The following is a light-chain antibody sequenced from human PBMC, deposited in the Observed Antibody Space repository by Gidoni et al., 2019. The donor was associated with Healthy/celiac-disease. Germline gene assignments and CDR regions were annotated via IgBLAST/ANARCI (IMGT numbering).Light chain of an antibody. CDR2: EVS. Sequence: QSALTQPASVSGSPGQSSTISFTGTSSDVGGYNYVSWYQHHPGNAPKLMIYEVSNRPSGVSNRFSGSKSGNTASLSISGLQAEDEADYYCSSYTSSSTQVFGGGTKLTVL. CDR1: SSDVGGYNY. CDR3: SSYTSSSTQV. J-gene: IGLJ2*01. V-gene: IGLV2-14*01.